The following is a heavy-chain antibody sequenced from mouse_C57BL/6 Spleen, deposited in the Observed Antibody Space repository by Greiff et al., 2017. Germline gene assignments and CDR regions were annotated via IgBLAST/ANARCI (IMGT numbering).Heavy chain of an antibody. CDR3: ARFSITTVVATGKNYFDY. CDR2: INPSSGYT. V-gene: IGHV1-7*01. Sequence: QVQLQQSGAELAKPGASVKLSCKASGYTFTSYWMHWVKQRPGQGLEWIGYINPSSGYTKYNQKFKDKATLTADKSSSTAYMQLSSLTYEDSAVYYCARFSITTVVATGKNYFDYWGKGTTLTVSS. CDR1: GYTFTSYW. D-gene: IGHD1-1*01. J-gene: IGHJ2*01.